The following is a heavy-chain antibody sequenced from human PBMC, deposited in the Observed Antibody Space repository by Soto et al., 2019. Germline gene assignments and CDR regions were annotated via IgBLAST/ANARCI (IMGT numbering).Heavy chain of an antibody. CDR1: CVSISSYY. CDR3: ARGGVGTTQFDY. D-gene: IGHD1-26*01. J-gene: IGHJ4*02. CDR2: IYTSGST. V-gene: IGHV4-4*07. Sequence: SETLSLSCPFSCVSISSYYWSLIRQPAGKGLEWIGRIYTSGSTNYNPSLKSRVTMSVDTSKNQFSLKLSSVTAADTAIYYCARGGVGTTQFDYWGQGTLVTVSS.